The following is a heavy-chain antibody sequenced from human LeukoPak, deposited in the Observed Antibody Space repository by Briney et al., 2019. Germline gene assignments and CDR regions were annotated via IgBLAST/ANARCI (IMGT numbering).Heavy chain of an antibody. D-gene: IGHD4-11*01. CDR1: GFTVSSNY. V-gene: IGHV3-66*01. CDR3: ASEWHNDHSKTFDY. CDR2: IYSGGST. J-gene: IGHJ4*02. Sequence: GGSLRLSCAASGFTVSSNYMSWVRQAPGKGLEWVSVIYSGGSTYYADSVKGRFTISRDNSKNTLYLQMNSLRAEDTAVYYCASEWHNDHSKTFDYWGQGTLVTVSS.